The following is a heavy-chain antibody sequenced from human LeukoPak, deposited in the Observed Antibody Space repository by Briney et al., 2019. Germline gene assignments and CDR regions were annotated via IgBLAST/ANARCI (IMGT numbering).Heavy chain of an antibody. CDR3: ARYYYGSGSYYNEENWFDP. D-gene: IGHD3-10*01. CDR1: GYTFTSYY. CDR2: INPSGGST. J-gene: IGHJ5*02. Sequence: ASVKVSCKASGYTFTSYYMHWVRQAPGQGPEWMGIINPSGGSTSYAQKFQGRVTMTRNTSISTAYMELSSLRSEDTAVYYCARYYYGSGSYYNEENWFDPWGQGTLVTVSS. V-gene: IGHV1-46*01.